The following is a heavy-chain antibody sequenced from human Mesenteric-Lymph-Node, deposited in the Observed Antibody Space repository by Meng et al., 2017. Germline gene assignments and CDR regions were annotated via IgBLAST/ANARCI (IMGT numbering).Heavy chain of an antibody. CDR1: GFTFNTYE. CDR2: ISSSGSTI. CDR3: ARDSGGYSYGFYYYYGMDV. J-gene: IGHJ6*02. Sequence: GESLKISCAVSGFTFNTYEMNWVRQAPGKGLEWVSYISSSGSTIYYADSVKGRFTISRDNAKNSLYLQMNSLRAEDTAVYYCARDSGGYSYGFYYYYGMDVWGQGTTVTVSS. V-gene: IGHV3-48*03. D-gene: IGHD5-18*01.